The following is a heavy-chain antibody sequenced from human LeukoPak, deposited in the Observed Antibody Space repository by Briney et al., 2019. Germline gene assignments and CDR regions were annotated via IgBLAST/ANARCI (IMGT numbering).Heavy chain of an antibody. CDR2: ITWNGGTI. D-gene: IGHD2-15*01. J-gene: IGHJ4*02. V-gene: IGHV3-20*04. CDR1: GFTFDDYG. CDR3: ARGYCNGDTCRPFDY. Sequence: PGGSLRLSCAASGFTFDDYGMSWVRQPPGKGLEWVSGITWNGGTIGYVDSVKGRFTISRDKAKNSLYLQMNSLRAEDTALYYCARGYCNGDTCRPFDYLGQGALVTVSS.